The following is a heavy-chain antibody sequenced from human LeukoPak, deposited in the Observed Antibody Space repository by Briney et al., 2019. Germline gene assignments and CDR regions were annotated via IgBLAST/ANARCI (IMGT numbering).Heavy chain of an antibody. Sequence: PGGSLRLSCAASGFTFSSYWMTWVRQTPGKGLEWVAHIKGDGSEKYYVDSVKGRFTISRDNAKNSLYLQMNSLRAEDTAVYYCARGGDDPDAFDIWGQGTMVTVSS. CDR2: IKGDGSEK. CDR1: GFTFSSYW. D-gene: IGHD1-1*01. J-gene: IGHJ3*02. V-gene: IGHV3-7*05. CDR3: ARGGDDPDAFDI.